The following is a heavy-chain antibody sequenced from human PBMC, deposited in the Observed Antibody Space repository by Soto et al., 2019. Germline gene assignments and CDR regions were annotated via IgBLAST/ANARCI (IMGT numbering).Heavy chain of an antibody. J-gene: IGHJ4*02. Sequence: QLQLQESGPGLVKPSETLSLTCTVSGGSISSSSYYWGWIRQPPGKGLEWIGSIYYSGSTYYNPSLMSRVTISVDTSKNQFSLKLSSVTAADTAVYYCARLSSYGDYYFDYWGQGTLVTVSS. CDR3: ARLSSYGDYYFDY. CDR1: GGSISSSSYY. CDR2: IYYSGST. V-gene: IGHV4-39*01. D-gene: IGHD4-17*01.